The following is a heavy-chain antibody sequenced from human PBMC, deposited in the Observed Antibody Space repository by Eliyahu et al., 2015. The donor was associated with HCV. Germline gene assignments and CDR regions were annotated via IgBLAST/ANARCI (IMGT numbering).Heavy chain of an antibody. CDR2: ISSDNSYI. Sequence: EVQLVESGGGLVKPGGSLSLSCXXSGFXFXCYNMNWVRQAPGKGLEWVSSISSDNSYIYYADSVKGRFTISRDNAKNSLYLQLNSLRAEDTAVYYCARDIAAAGKVYSFDYWGQGTLVTVSS. CDR1: GFXFXCYN. V-gene: IGHV3-21*06. J-gene: IGHJ4*02. CDR3: ARDIAAAGKVYSFDY. D-gene: IGHD6-13*01.